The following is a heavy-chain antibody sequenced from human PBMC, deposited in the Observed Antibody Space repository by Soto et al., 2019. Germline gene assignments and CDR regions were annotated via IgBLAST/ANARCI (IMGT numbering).Heavy chain of an antibody. CDR3: ARNLDIVATTYYYYGMDV. D-gene: IGHD5-12*01. Sequence: QVQLVQSGAEVKKPGSSVKVSCKASGGTFSSYAISWVRQAPGQGLEWMGGIIPIFGTANYAQKFQGRVRITADESTSTAYMELSSLRSEDTAVYYCARNLDIVATTYYYYGMDVWGQGTTVTVSS. CDR1: GGTFSSYA. CDR2: IIPIFGTA. J-gene: IGHJ6*02. V-gene: IGHV1-69*12.